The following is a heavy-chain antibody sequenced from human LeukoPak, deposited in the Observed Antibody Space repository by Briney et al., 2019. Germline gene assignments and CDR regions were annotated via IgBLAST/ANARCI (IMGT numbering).Heavy chain of an antibody. J-gene: IGHJ4*02. CDR3: ARVYCSGGSCYYFDQ. D-gene: IGHD2-15*01. Sequence: ASVKVSCKASGQTFTGYYMYWMRQAAGQGLEWMGWINPGSGGTNYAQKFEARVTMTRDTSISTAYMELSRLRSDDTAVYYCARVYCSGGSCYYFDQWGQGTLVTVSS. V-gene: IGHV1-2*02. CDR2: INPGSGGT. CDR1: GQTFTGYY.